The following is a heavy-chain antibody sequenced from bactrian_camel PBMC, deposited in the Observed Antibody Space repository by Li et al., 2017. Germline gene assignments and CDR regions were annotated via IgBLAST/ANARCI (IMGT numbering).Heavy chain of an antibody. Sequence: QVQLVESGGATVEAGGSLRLSCTSNVYTSGFWCMGWFRHGPGQEGVATIDRDGVSTYADAVKGRFTISRDNTNNALYLQMSNLKPEDTAVYYCAAGRYGVGCGGGQKAADYEYWGQG. J-gene: IGHJ4*01. CDR2: IDRDGVS. CDR1: VYTSGFWC. D-gene: IGHD6*01. CDR3: AAGRYGVGCGGGQKAADYEY. V-gene: IGHV3S55*01.